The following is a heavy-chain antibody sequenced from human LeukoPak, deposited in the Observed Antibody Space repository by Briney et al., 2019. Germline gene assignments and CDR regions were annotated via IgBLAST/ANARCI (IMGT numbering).Heavy chain of an antibody. D-gene: IGHD3-22*01. Sequence: PGGSLRLSCAASGFTFSSYAMSWVRQAPGKGLEWVSAISGSGGSTYYADSVKGRFTISRDNSKNTLYLQMNSLRAEDTAVYYCAKDLWRNYYDSSGLNWFDPWGQGTLVTVSS. V-gene: IGHV3-23*01. CDR3: AKDLWRNYYDSSGLNWFDP. J-gene: IGHJ5*02. CDR1: GFTFSSYA. CDR2: ISGSGGST.